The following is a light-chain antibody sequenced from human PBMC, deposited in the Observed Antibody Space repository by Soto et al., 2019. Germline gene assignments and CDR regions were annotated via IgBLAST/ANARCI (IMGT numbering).Light chain of an antibody. CDR3: QHYDSLPIT. Sequence: EIVLTQSPGTLSLSSGERATLSCRASQSISSNYLAWYQQKPGQAPRLLIYGASSRATGIPDRFSGSGSGTDFTLTISRLEPEDFAVFYCQHYDSLPITFGQGTRLEIK. CDR1: QSISSNY. CDR2: GAS. J-gene: IGKJ5*01. V-gene: IGKV3-20*01.